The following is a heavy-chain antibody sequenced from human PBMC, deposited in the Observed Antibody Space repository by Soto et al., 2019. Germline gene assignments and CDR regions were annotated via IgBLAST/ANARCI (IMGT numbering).Heavy chain of an antibody. CDR3: AKTLAVALRYYYYGMDV. CDR2: ISYDGSNK. CDR1: GFTFSSYG. D-gene: IGHD6-19*01. J-gene: IGHJ6*02. Sequence: GGSLRLSCAASGFTFSSYGMHWVRQAPGKGLEWVAVISYDGSNKYYADSVKGRFTISRDNSKNTLYLQMNSLRAEDTAVYYCAKTLAVALRYYYYGMDVWGQGTTVTVSS. V-gene: IGHV3-30*18.